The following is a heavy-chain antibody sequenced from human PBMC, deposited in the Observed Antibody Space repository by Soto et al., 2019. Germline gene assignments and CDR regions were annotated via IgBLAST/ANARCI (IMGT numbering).Heavy chain of an antibody. D-gene: IGHD4-17*01. CDR3: AKERGDYGDYGRYFDY. V-gene: IGHV3-30*18. J-gene: IGHJ4*02. Sequence: QVQLVESGGGVVQPGRSLRLSCAASGFTFSSYGMHWVRQAPGKGLEWVAVISYDGSNKYYADSVKGRFTISRDNSKNTLYLQMNSLRAEDTAVYYCAKERGDYGDYGRYFDYWGQGTLVTVSS. CDR1: GFTFSSYG. CDR2: ISYDGSNK.